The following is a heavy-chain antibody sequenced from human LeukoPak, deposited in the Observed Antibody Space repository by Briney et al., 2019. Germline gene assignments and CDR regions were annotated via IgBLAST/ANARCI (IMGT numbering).Heavy chain of an antibody. CDR3: ATARKRIQLWLHVY. CDR1: GGTFSSYA. J-gene: IGHJ4*02. V-gene: IGHV1-69*01. Sequence: SSVKVPCKASGGTFSSYAISWVRQAPGQGLEWMGGIIPIFGTANYAQKFQGRVTITADESTSTAYMELSSLRSEDTAVYYCATARKRIQLWLHVYWGQGTLVTVSS. D-gene: IGHD5-18*01. CDR2: IIPIFGTA.